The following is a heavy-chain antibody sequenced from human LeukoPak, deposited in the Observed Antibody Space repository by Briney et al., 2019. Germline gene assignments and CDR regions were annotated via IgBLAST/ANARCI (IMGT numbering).Heavy chain of an antibody. CDR3: ARDDSRTAGYYYYYMDV. V-gene: IGHV1-69*05. D-gene: IGHD6-13*01. Sequence: SVKVSCKASGGTFSSYAMSWVRQAPGQGLEWMGGIIPIFGTANYAQKFQGRVTITTDESTSTAYMELSSLRSEDTAVYYCARDDSRTAGYYYYYMDVWGKGTTVTVSS. CDR2: IIPIFGTA. J-gene: IGHJ6*03. CDR1: GGTFSSYA.